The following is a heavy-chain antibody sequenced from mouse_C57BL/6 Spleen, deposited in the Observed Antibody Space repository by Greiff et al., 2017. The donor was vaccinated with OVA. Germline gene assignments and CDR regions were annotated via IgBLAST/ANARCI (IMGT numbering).Heavy chain of an antibody. CDR2: IYPGSGNT. CDR3: ARSRDYGSSSPFGY. V-gene: IGHV1-66*01. D-gene: IGHD1-1*01. J-gene: IGHJ3*01. Sequence: VQLQESGPELVKPGASVKISCKASGYSFTSYYIHWVKQRPGQGLEWIGWIYPGSGNTKYNEKFKGKATLTADTSSSTAYMQLSSLTSEDSAVYYCARSRDYGSSSPFGYWGQGTLVTVSA. CDR1: GYSFTSYY.